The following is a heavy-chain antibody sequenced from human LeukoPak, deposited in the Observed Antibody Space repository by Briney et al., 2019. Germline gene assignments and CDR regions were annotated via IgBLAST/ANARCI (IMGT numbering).Heavy chain of an antibody. D-gene: IGHD6-13*01. J-gene: IGHJ6*03. Sequence: GESLKISCQGSGYNFPIYWIGWVRQMPGQGLEWMGIIYPDDSNTIYGPSFQGQVTISADKSINTAYLEWSSLKASDTAIYYCARQGAAGKYYYYYMDVWGKVTTVTVSS. CDR3: ARQGAAGKYYYYYMDV. V-gene: IGHV5-51*01. CDR2: IYPDDSNT. CDR1: GYNFPIYW.